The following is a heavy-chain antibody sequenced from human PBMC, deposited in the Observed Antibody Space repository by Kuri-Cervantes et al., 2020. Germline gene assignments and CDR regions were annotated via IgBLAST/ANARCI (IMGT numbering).Heavy chain of an antibody. J-gene: IGHJ6*02. D-gene: IGHD2-8*02. Sequence: LSLTCAASGFTASSNYMSWVRQAPGKGLEWVSVIYSGGSTYYADSVKGRFTISRDNSKNTLYLQMNSLRAEDTAVYYCAREGPYWARYYYYGMDVWGQGTTVTVSS. CDR2: IYSGGST. CDR3: AREGPYWARYYYYGMDV. CDR1: GFTASSNY. V-gene: IGHV3-53*01.